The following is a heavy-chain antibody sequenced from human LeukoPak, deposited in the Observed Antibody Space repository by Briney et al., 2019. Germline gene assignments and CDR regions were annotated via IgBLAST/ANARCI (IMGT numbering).Heavy chain of an antibody. V-gene: IGHV3-53*01. CDR2: IYSGGST. D-gene: IGHD1-26*01. Sequence: PGGSLRLSCVTSGFTVSSNYMSWVRQAPGKGLEWVSVIYSGGSTYYADSVKGRFTISRDNSKNTLYLRMNSLRAEDTAVYYCARGVGSGSRLRAGDYWGQGTLVTVSS. CDR1: GFTVSSNY. J-gene: IGHJ4*02. CDR3: ARGVGSGSRLRAGDY.